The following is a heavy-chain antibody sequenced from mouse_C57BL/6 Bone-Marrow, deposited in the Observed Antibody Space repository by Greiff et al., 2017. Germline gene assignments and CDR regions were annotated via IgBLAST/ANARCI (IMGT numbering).Heavy chain of an antibody. CDR2: ISSGGSYT. D-gene: IGHD1-1*01. Sequence: EVHLVESGGDLVKPGGSLKLSCAASGFTFSSYGMSWVRQTPDKRLEWVATISSGGSYTYYPDSVKGRFTISRDNAKNTLYLQMSSLKSEDTAMYYCARVRGYYGKEYFDVWGTGTTVTVSS. CDR3: ARVRGYYGKEYFDV. CDR1: GFTFSSYG. V-gene: IGHV5-6*01. J-gene: IGHJ1*03.